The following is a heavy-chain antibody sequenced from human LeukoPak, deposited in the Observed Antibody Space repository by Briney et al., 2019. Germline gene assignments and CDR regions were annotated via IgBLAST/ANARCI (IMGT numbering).Heavy chain of an antibody. CDR2: INHSGST. Sequence: SETLSLTCAVYGGSFSGYYWSWIRQPPGKGLEWIGEINHSGSTNYNPSLKSRVTISVDTSKNQFSLKLSSVTAADTAVYYCARISYGSGSYPTYYFDYWGQGTLVTVSS. J-gene: IGHJ4*02. CDR1: GGSFSGYY. CDR3: ARISYGSGSYPTYYFDY. D-gene: IGHD3-10*01. V-gene: IGHV4-34*01.